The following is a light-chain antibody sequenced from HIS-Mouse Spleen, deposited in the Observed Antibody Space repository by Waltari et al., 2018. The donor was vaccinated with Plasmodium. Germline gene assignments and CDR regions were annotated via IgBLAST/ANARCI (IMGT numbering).Light chain of an antibody. CDR2: KDS. CDR1: ALPQQY. V-gene: IGLV3-25*03. Sequence: SYELTQPHSVSVSPGQTARITCQGDALPQQYAYWYQQQPGQPPVLVIYKDSERPSGTPERFSGSSSGTTVTLTISGVQAEDEADYYCQSADSSGTPNWVFGGGTKLTVL. J-gene: IGLJ3*02. CDR3: QSADSSGTPNWV.